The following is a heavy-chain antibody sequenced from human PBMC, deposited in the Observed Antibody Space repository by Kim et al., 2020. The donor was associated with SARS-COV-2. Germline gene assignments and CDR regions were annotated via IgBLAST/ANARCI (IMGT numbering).Heavy chain of an antibody. CDR3: ASGSGWGYYFDY. Sequence: KYSQKFQGRVTITRDTSASTAYMELSSLRSEDTAVYYCASGSGWGYYFDYWGQGTLVTVSS. V-gene: IGHV1-3*01. D-gene: IGHD6-19*01. J-gene: IGHJ4*02.